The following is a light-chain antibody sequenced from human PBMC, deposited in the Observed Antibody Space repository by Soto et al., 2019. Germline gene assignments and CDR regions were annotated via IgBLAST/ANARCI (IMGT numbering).Light chain of an antibody. CDR1: QNVRNY. V-gene: IGKV3-11*01. CDR2: DAS. CDR3: QQRSDWPPRT. J-gene: IGKJ2*01. Sequence: EIVLTQSPATLSLSPGERATLSCRASQNVRNYLAWYQQKPGQAPRLLIYDASNRATGIPARFSGSGSGTDFTLTISSLEPEDFAVYYCQQRSDWPPRTFGQGTKVEIK.